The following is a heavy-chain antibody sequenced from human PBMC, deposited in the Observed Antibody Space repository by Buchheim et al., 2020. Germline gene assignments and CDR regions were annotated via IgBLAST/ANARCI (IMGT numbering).Heavy chain of an antibody. CDR3: ASRYSYGYWFNY. V-gene: IGHV4-39*01. J-gene: IGHJ4*02. CDR1: GASISSNNYY. D-gene: IGHD5-18*01. Sequence: QLHLQESGPGLVKPSETLSLTCTVFGASISSNNYYWAWIRQPPGKGLEYIATIYHSGSIYYNPSLKSRVLMSVDTSKNQFSLRLYSVTAADTAVYFCASRYSYGYWFNYWGQGTL. CDR2: IYHSGSI.